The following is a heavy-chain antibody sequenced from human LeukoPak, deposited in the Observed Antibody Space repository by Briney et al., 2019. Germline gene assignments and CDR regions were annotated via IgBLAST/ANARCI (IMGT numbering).Heavy chain of an antibody. V-gene: IGHV5-10-1*01. Sequence: GESLKISCKGSGYSFTTYWISWVRRMPGKGLEWMGRIDPSDSYTNYSPSFEGHVTISADKSFSTAYLQWTSLKASDTAMYYCARHAKAYGSSCDYWGQGTLVTVSS. J-gene: IGHJ4*02. CDR3: ARHAKAYGSSCDY. D-gene: IGHD6-13*01. CDR2: IDPSDSYT. CDR1: GYSFTTYW.